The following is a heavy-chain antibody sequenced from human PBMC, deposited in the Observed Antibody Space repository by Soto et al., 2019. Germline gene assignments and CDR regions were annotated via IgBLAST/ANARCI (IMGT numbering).Heavy chain of an antibody. V-gene: IGHV3-30*03. D-gene: IGHD2-21*01. J-gene: IGHJ4*02. CDR1: GFTVSTYG. CDR3: SGEVASGY. Sequence: QVQLVESGGGVVQPGRSLRLSCAVSGFTVSTYGMHWVRQAPGKGLEWVAVISRDGGTKYYADSVKGRFTISRDNSRNTLFLEMNSLSGEDMAVYSCSGEVASGYWGQGALVTVSS. CDR2: ISRDGGTK.